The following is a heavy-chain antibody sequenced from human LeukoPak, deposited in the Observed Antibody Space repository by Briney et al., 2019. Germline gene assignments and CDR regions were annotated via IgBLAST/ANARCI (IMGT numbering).Heavy chain of an antibody. V-gene: IGHV3-21*01. Sequence: GGSLRLSCAASGLTVSSNSMSWVRQAPGKGLEWVSSISSSSSYIYYADSVKGRFTISRDNAKNSLYLQMNSLRAEDTAVYYCAGDLYSSGWYVPSTSNNWFDPWGQGTLVTVPS. CDR2: ISSSSSYI. CDR3: AGDLYSSGWYVPSTSNNWFDP. CDR1: GLTVSSNS. J-gene: IGHJ5*02. D-gene: IGHD6-19*01.